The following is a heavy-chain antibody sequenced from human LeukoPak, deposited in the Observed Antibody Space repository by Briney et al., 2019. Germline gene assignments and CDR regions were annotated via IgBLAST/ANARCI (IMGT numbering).Heavy chain of an antibody. CDR2: INPNSGGT. Sequence: ASVKVPCKASGYTFTDYYMHWLRQAPGQGLEWMGWINPNSGGTKYAQKFEGRVTMTRDTSISMAYMDLSSLRSGDTAVYYCARDGSLDYWGQGTLVTVSS. CDR3: ARDGSLDY. V-gene: IGHV1-2*02. D-gene: IGHD1-26*01. J-gene: IGHJ4*02. CDR1: GYTFTDYY.